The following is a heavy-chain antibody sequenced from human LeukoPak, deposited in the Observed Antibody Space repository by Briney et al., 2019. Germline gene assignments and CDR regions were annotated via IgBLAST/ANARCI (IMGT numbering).Heavy chain of an antibody. Sequence: PGGSLRLSCAASGFTFSSYSMNWVRQAPGKGLEWVSPISSSSSFIYYADSLKGRFTISRDNAKNSLYLQMNSLRAEDTAVYYCASTYYYDSSGYSPEYWGQGTLVTVSS. V-gene: IGHV3-21*01. D-gene: IGHD3-22*01. CDR3: ASTYYYDSSGYSPEY. CDR2: ISSSSSFI. J-gene: IGHJ4*02. CDR1: GFTFSSYS.